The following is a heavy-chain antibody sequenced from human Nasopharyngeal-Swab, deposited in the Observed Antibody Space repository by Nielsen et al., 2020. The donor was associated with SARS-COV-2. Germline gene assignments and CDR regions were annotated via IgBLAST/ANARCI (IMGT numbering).Heavy chain of an antibody. J-gene: IGHJ3*02. Sequence: GGSLRLSCAASGFTFSDYYMSWNRQAPGKGLEWVSYISSSSSYTNYADSVKGRFTISRDNAKNSLYLQMNSLRAEDTAVYYCARDRLRQGYDFWSGYYPDAFDIWGQGTMVTVSS. CDR2: ISSSSSYT. D-gene: IGHD3-3*01. V-gene: IGHV3-11*06. CDR1: GFTFSDYY. CDR3: ARDRLRQGYDFWSGYYPDAFDI.